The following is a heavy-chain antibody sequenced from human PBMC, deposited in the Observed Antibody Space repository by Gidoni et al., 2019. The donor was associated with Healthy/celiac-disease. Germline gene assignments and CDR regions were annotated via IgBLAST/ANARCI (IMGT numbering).Heavy chain of an antibody. CDR3: AKAYRQAWDYYEGWYFDY. J-gene: IGHJ4*02. CDR2: ISGSGGST. CDR1: GFTFSSYA. V-gene: IGHV3-23*01. Sequence: EVQLLESGGGLVQPGGSLRLSCAASGFTFSSYAMSWVRQAPGKGLEWVSAISGSGGSTYYADSVKGRFTISRDNSKNTLYLQMNSLRAEDTAVYYCAKAYRQAWDYYEGWYFDYWGQGTLVTVSS. D-gene: IGHD3-22*01.